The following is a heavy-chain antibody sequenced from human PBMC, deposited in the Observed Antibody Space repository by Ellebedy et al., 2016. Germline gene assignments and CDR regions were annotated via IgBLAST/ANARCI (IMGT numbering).Heavy chain of an antibody. Sequence: GGSLRLXCAASGFTFSSYGMHWVRQAPGKGLEWVAVIWYDGSNKYYADSVKGRFTISRDNSKNTLYLQMNSLRAEDTAVYYCARDRRPYGSFDIWGQGTMVTVSS. D-gene: IGHD2-21*01. V-gene: IGHV3-33*01. J-gene: IGHJ3*02. CDR3: ARDRRPYGSFDI. CDR1: GFTFSSYG. CDR2: IWYDGSNK.